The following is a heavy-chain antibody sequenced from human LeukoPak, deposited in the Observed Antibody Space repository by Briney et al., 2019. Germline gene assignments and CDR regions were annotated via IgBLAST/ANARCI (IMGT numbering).Heavy chain of an antibody. Sequence: GESLKISCKGSGYSFTSYWIGWVRQMPGKGLEWMGIIYPGDSDTRYSPSFQGQVTISADKSIRTAYLQWSSLKASDTAMYYCARHYCSSISCSNWFDPWGQGTLVTVSS. J-gene: IGHJ5*02. D-gene: IGHD2-2*01. CDR2: IYPGDSDT. CDR1: GYSFTSYW. CDR3: ARHYCSSISCSNWFDP. V-gene: IGHV5-51*01.